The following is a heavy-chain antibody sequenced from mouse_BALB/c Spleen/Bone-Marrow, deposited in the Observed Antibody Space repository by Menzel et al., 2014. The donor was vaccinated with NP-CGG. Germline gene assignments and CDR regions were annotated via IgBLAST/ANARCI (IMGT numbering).Heavy chain of an antibody. V-gene: IGHV1-67*01. J-gene: IGHJ3*01. CDR3: ARGGIYYGSSSFAY. CDR2: ISTYSGNT. Sequence: VQVVESGPELVRPGVSVKISCKGSGYTFTDYAMHWVKQSHAQSLEWIGVISTYSGNTNYNQKFKGKATMTVDKSSSTAYMELARLTSEDSAIYYCARGGIYYGSSSFAYWGQGTLVTVSA. CDR1: GYTFTDYA. D-gene: IGHD1-1*01.